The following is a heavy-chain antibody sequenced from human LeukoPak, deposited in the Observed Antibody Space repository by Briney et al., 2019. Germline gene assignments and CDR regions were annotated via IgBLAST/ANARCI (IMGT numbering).Heavy chain of an antibody. V-gene: IGHV3-20*04. J-gene: IGHJ3*02. CDR3: ARCSRSSTDCYSAFDI. CDR2: ITNWNGGST. CDR1: GFTFDDYG. D-gene: IGHD2-2*02. Sequence: RPGGSLRLSCEASGFTFDDYGMSWVRQAAGKGLEWVSAITNWNGGSTGYAGSVRGRFTVSRDNAKNSLYLQMNSLRAEDTALYYCARCSRSSTDCYSAFDIWGQGIVVTVSS.